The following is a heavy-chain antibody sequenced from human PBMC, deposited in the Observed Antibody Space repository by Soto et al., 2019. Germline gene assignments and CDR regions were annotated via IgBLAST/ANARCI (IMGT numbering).Heavy chain of an antibody. V-gene: IGHV3-21*02. Sequence: EVQLVESGGGLVKPGESLRLSCAASGFIFSDYDMNWIRQAPGKGLEWVSSISSDDSDMFYADSVKGRFTISRDNAKNSLYLQMNSLRGEDTAVYYCAREPPTFTMIETPDAFDIWGQGTMVTVST. CDR2: ISSDDSDM. CDR3: AREPPTFTMIETPDAFDI. D-gene: IGHD3-22*01. CDR1: GFIFSDYD. J-gene: IGHJ3*02.